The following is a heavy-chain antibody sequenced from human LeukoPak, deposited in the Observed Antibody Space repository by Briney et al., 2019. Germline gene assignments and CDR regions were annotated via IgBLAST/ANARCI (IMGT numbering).Heavy chain of an antibody. CDR3: ANQEMDYYDSSGYYY. Sequence: GGSLRLSCAASGFTFSSYGVPWVRQAPGKGLEWVAVISYDGSNKYYADSVKGRFTISRDNSKNTLYLQMNSLRAEDTAVYYCANQEMDYYDSSGYYYWGQGTLVTVSS. D-gene: IGHD3-22*01. CDR1: GFTFSSYG. J-gene: IGHJ4*02. V-gene: IGHV3-30*18. CDR2: ISYDGSNK.